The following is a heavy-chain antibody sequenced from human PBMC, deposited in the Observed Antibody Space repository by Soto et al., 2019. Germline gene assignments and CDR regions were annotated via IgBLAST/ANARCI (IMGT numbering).Heavy chain of an antibody. J-gene: IGHJ3*02. CDR1: GLILGTYE. CDR3: VTERPTDPHFSGYDAFDI. V-gene: IGHV3-48*03. CDR2: IKPSGFT. D-gene: IGHD3-22*01. Sequence: VRLVESGGGLVQPGGSLRLSCEGSGLILGTYEMNWVRQTPGRGLEWVAHIKPSGFTRYSASFRGRFIISRDDVRNSLSLQMRDLRGEDTAVYYCVTERPTDPHFSGYDAFDIWGQGTMVTVS.